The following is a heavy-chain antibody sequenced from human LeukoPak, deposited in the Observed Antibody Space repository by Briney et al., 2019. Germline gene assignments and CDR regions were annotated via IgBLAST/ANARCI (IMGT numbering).Heavy chain of an antibody. D-gene: IGHD2-15*01. CDR1: GFTFSGYA. CDR2: ISGSGGST. CDR3: AKDLDIVVVVAALDY. V-gene: IGHV3-23*01. Sequence: GGSLRLSCAASGFTFSGYAMSWVRQAPGKGLEWVSAISGSGGSTYYADSVKGRFTISRDNSKNTLYLQMNSLRAEDTAVYYCAKDLDIVVVVAALDYWGQGTLVTVSS. J-gene: IGHJ4*02.